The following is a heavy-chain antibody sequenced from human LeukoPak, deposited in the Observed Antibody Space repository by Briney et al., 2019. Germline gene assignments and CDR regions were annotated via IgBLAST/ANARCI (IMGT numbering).Heavy chain of an antibody. CDR3: ARDSGYSSSPDAFDI. D-gene: IGHD6-6*01. V-gene: IGHV4-4*02. CDR2: IFHSGST. J-gene: IGHJ3*02. Sequence: SGTLSLTCAVSGDSISGSHWWSWVRQAPEKGLEWIGEIFHSGSTNYNPSLKSRVTISLDKTRNQFSLKLSSVTAADTAVYYCARDSGYSSSPDAFDIWGQGTMVTVSS. CDR1: GDSISGSHW.